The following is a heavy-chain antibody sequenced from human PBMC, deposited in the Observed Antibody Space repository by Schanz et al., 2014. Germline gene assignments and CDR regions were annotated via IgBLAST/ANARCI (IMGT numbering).Heavy chain of an antibody. CDR3: AKARRKSNCSGGRCFHYSYDGMDV. CDR2: ISHSGGSK. J-gene: IGHJ6*02. CDR1: GFTFNSYA. D-gene: IGHD2-15*01. Sequence: DVQLLESGGGLVQPGGSLRLSCAASGFTFNSYAMTWVRQAPGQGLEWVSSISHSGGSKYYADSVKGRFTISRDNSKNILYLQMNSLRAEDTAVYYCAKARRKSNCSGGRCFHYSYDGMDVWGQGTTVTVSS. V-gene: IGHV3-23*01.